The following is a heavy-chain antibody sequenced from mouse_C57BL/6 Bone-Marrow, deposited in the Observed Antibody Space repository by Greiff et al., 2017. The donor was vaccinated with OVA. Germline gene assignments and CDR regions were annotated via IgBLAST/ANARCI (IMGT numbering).Heavy chain of an antibody. CDR3: AIWLRRLYCAMDY. V-gene: IGHV1-55*01. CDR2: IYPGSGST. D-gene: IGHD2-2*01. J-gene: IGHJ4*01. Sequence: QVQLQQPGAELVKPGASVKMSCKASGYTFTSYWITWVKQRPGQGLEWIGDIYPGSGSTNYNEKFKSKATLTVDTSSSTAYMQLSSLTSEDSAVYYCAIWLRRLYCAMDYWGQGTSVTVSS. CDR1: GYTFTSYW.